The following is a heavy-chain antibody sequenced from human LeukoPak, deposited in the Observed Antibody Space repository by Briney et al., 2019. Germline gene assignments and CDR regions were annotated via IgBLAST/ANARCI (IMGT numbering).Heavy chain of an antibody. V-gene: IGHV3-23*01. J-gene: IGHJ4*02. D-gene: IGHD2-2*01. CDR2: ISGSGGTT. Sequence: GGSLRLSCAASGFTFNNYAMSWVRQAPGKGLEWVSAISGSGGTTYYADSVKGRFTFSRDNSKNTLYLQMNSLRAEDTAVYYCAKGSRSSTSCYSDYWGQGTLVTVSS. CDR3: AKGSRSSTSCYSDY. CDR1: GFTFNNYA.